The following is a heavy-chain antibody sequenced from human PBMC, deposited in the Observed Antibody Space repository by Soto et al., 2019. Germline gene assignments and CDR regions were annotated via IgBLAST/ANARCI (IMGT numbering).Heavy chain of an antibody. Sequence: VKVSCKASGYTFTSYGISWVRQAPGQGLEWMGWISAYNGNTNYAQKLQGRVTMTTDTSTSTAYMELRSLRSDDTAVYYCARDHPLSLTGTQWWLDPWGQGPLVTVSS. J-gene: IGHJ5*02. CDR1: GYTFTSYG. CDR3: ARDHPLSLTGTQWWLDP. V-gene: IGHV1-18*04. CDR2: ISAYNGNT. D-gene: IGHD1-7*01.